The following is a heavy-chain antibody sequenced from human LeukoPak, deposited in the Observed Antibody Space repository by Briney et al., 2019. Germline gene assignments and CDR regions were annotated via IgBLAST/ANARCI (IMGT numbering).Heavy chain of an antibody. CDR1: GGSFNDYY. J-gene: IGHJ4*02. Sequence: PSETLSLTCAVYGGSFNDYYWTWIRQSPGKGLEWIGEINHSGTINSNPSLKSRLTISVDTSKNQFSLRLTSVTAADTAVYYCARVFDCWGQGTLVTVSS. CDR2: INHSGTI. V-gene: IGHV4-34*01. CDR3: ARVFDC.